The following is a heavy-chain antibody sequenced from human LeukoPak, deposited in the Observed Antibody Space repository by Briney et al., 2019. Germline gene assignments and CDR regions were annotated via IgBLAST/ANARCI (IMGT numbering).Heavy chain of an antibody. CDR1: GFTFSSYA. J-gene: IGHJ3*02. Sequence: GGSLRLSCAASGFTFSSYAMHWVRQAPGMGLEWVAVISYDGSNKYYADSVKGRFTISRDNSKNTLYLQMNSLRAEDTAVYCCARPLEYGDDAFDIWGQGTMVTVSS. CDR2: ISYDGSNK. V-gene: IGHV3-30-3*01. D-gene: IGHD4-17*01. CDR3: ARPLEYGDDAFDI.